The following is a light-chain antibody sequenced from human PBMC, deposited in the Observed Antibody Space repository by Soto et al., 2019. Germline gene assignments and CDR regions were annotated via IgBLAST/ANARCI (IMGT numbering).Light chain of an antibody. CDR3: QQYGSSLGT. J-gene: IGKJ2*01. CDR2: GSS. V-gene: IGKV3-20*01. CDR1: QSVSSPS. Sequence: EIVLTPSPGTLSLSPGERATLSCRASQSVSSPSLAWYQQKPGQAPRLLIYGSSSRATGVPDRFSGSGSGTDFTITISRLEPEDFAVYYCQQYGSSLGTFGQGTNLEIK.